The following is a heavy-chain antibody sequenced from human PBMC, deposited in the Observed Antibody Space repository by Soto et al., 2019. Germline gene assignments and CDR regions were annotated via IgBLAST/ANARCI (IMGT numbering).Heavy chain of an antibody. V-gene: IGHV1-3*01. Sequence: QVQLVQSGAEVKKPGASVKVSCKASGYTFTSYAMHWVRQAPGQRLEWMGWINAGNGNTKYSQKFQGRVTITRDTSASTAYMELSSGRSEDTAVYYCARATVTKQKGHGYFDLWGRGTLVTVSS. CDR1: GYTFTSYA. CDR2: INAGNGNT. D-gene: IGHD4-17*01. J-gene: IGHJ2*01. CDR3: ARATVTKQKGHGYFDL.